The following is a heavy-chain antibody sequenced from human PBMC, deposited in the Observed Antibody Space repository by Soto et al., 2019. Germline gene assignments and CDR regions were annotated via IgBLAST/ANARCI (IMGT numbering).Heavy chain of an antibody. V-gene: IGHV4-59*08. D-gene: IGHD2-2*01. CDR1: DGSLSPNC. Sequence: SETLSLTCTVSDGSLSPNCWSWIRQPPGKGLEWIGYIYYAGTTTHNPSLQSRVSISLDTSKNEVSLKLTSVTAADTAVYFCARLGAFYQAMDSWGQGTLVTVSS. CDR2: IYYAGTT. J-gene: IGHJ1*01. CDR3: ARLGAFYQAMDS.